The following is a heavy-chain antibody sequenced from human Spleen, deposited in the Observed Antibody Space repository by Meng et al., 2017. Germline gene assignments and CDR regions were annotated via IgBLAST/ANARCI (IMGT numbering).Heavy chain of an antibody. CDR3: AREGRTSRRSGRPLRYSGMDV. V-gene: IGHV4-34*01. J-gene: IGHJ6*02. CDR2: INHSGTT. D-gene: IGHD5-12*01. Sequence: SETLSLTCAVSGGSFSNYYWSWIRQPPGKGLERIGEINHSGTTNYNPSLKNRVTISVDTSKNHFSLKLCSVTAAATAVYYFAREGRTSRRSGRPLRYSGMDVWGQGTTVTVSS. CDR1: GGSFSNYY.